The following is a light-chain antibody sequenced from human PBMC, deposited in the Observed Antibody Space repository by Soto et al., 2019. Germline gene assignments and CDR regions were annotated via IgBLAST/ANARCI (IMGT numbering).Light chain of an antibody. J-gene: IGLJ1*01. CDR1: SSDVDGYNY. CDR3: TSYTTSSTLV. V-gene: IGLV2-14*01. Sequence: QSALTQPASVSGSPGQSITISCTGTSSDVDGYNYVSWYQQYPGKAPKLMIYDVSNRPSGVSNRFSGSKSGNTASLTISGLQAEDEADYYCTSYTTSSTLVFGTGTKLTVL. CDR2: DVS.